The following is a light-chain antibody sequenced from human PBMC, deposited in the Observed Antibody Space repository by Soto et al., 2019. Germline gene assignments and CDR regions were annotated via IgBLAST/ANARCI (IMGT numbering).Light chain of an antibody. Sequence: DIQMTQSPASLSASVVDRFTITFLASQNINSYLHWYQQKPGTAPKLLIYAASTLQSGVPSRFSGSGSGTDFTLTLNSLQPEDFATYYCQQGYSTPWTFGQGTKVDIK. CDR1: QNINSY. CDR2: AAS. V-gene: IGKV1-39*01. CDR3: QQGYSTPWT. J-gene: IGKJ1*01.